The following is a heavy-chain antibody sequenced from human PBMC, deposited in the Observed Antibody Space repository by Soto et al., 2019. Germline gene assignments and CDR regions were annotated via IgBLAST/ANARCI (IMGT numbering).Heavy chain of an antibody. Sequence: PSETLSLTCSVSGDSISSADYFWTWIRQSPGKGLEWMGYIFHSGTTYYNPSLKGRLLISIENSKNQFSLRLTSVTAADSAVYYCARAATVTTFRRYFDYWGQGTLVTVSS. CDR2: IFHSGTT. J-gene: IGHJ4*02. D-gene: IGHD4-17*01. CDR1: GDSISSADYF. V-gene: IGHV4-30-4*01. CDR3: ARAATVTTFRRYFDY.